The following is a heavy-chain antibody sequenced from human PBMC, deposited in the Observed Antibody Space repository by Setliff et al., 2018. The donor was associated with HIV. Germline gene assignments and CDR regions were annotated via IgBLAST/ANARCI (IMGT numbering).Heavy chain of an antibody. CDR3: ARDRSSWNYGKNYMDV. Sequence: SETLSLTCAVYGGSVSGYYWSWIRQPPGKGLEWIGEINHSGSTNYNPSLKSRVTISVDTSKNQFSLKLSSVTAADTAVYYCARDRSSWNYGKNYMDVWGKGTTVTVSS. V-gene: IGHV4-34*01. J-gene: IGHJ6*03. CDR1: GGSVSGYY. D-gene: IGHD1-7*01. CDR2: INHSGST.